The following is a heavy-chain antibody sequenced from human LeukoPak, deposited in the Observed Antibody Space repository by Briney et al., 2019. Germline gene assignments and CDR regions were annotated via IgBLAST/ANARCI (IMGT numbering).Heavy chain of an antibody. V-gene: IGHV4-34*01. Sequence: SETLSLTCAVYGGSFSGYYWGWIRQPPGKGLEWIGEINHSGSTNYNPSLKSRVTISVDTSKNQFSLKLSSVTAADTAVYYCARDRIRIHSSGLSYYFDYWGQGTLVIVSS. CDR3: ARDRIRIHSSGLSYYFDY. D-gene: IGHD3-22*01. CDR1: GGSFSGYY. CDR2: INHSGST. J-gene: IGHJ4*02.